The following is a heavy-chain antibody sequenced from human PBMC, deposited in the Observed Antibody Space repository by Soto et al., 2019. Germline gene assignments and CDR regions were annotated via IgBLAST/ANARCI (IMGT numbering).Heavy chain of an antibody. Sequence: QVQLVESGGGVVQPGRSLRLSCAASGFTFSSYAMHWVRQAPGKRLEWVAVISYDGSNKYYADSVKGRFTISRDNSKNTLYLQMNSLRAEDTAVYYCVRDRYWAGDRGGKIDYWGQGTLVTVSS. D-gene: IGHD7-27*01. V-gene: IGHV3-30-3*01. CDR2: ISYDGSNK. J-gene: IGHJ4*02. CDR3: VRDRYWAGDRGGKIDY. CDR1: GFTFSSYA.